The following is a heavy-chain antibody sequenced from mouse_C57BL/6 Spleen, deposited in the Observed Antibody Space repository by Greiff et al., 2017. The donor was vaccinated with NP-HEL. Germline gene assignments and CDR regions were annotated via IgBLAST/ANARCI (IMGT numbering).Heavy chain of an antibody. V-gene: IGHV6-3*01. CDR3: TGGYGSSYPWFAY. Sequence: EVQVVESGGGLVQPGGSMKLSCVASGFTFSNYWMNWVRQSPEKGLEWVAQIRLKSDNYATHYAESVKGRFTISRDDSKSSVYLQMNNLRAEDTGIYYCTGGYGSSYPWFAYWGQGTLVTVSA. J-gene: IGHJ3*01. D-gene: IGHD1-1*01. CDR1: GFTFSNYW. CDR2: IRLKSDNYAT.